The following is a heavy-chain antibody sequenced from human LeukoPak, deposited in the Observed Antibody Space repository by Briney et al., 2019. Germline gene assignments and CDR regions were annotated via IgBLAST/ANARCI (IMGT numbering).Heavy chain of an antibody. V-gene: IGHV3-23*01. J-gene: IGHJ4*02. CDR1: GFTFSSYA. D-gene: IGHD5-12*01. Sequence: GGSLRLSCAASGFTFSSYAMSWVRQAPGKGLEWVSAISGSGGTTYYADSVKGRFTISRDNSKNTLYLQMNSLRAEDTAVYYCAKDSQKKSGYKRVNEYWGQGTLVTVSS. CDR3: AKDSQKKSGYKRVNEY. CDR2: ISGSGGTT.